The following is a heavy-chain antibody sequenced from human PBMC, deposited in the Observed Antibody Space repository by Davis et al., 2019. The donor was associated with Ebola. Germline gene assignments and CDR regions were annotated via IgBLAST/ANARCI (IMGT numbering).Heavy chain of an antibody. D-gene: IGHD2-15*01. CDR3: ARGSPWPYYYYGMDV. CDR2: IYYSGST. CDR1: GGSISSYY. V-gene: IGHV4-59*01. J-gene: IGHJ6*02. Sequence: SETLSLTCTVSGGSISSYYWSWIRQPPGKGLEWIGYIYYSGSTNYNPSLKSRVTISVDTSKNQFSLKLSSVTAADTAVYYCARGSPWPYYYYGMDVWGQGTTVTVSS.